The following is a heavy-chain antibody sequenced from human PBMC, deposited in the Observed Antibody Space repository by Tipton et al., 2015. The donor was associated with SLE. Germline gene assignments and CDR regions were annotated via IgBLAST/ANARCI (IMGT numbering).Heavy chain of an antibody. CDR3: ARDYGDCSGGSCYALDS. V-gene: IGHV4-59*01. D-gene: IGHD2-15*01. J-gene: IGHJ4*02. Sequence: TLSLTCTSSGDSISSFYWSWIRQPPGKGLEWIGYIYSSGSTNYNPSLKSRVTISVDTSKNQVSLMLRSVTAADTAVYYCARDYGDCSGGSCYALDSWGQGTLVTVSS. CDR1: GDSISSFY. CDR2: IYSSGST.